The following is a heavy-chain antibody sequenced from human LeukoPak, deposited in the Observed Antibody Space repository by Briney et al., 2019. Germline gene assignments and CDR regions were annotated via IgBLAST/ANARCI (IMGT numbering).Heavy chain of an antibody. CDR3: ARAAPFPGYCSGGSCYSGREFDY. CDR2: IYYSGST. V-gene: IGHV4-39*07. CDR1: GGSISSSSYY. J-gene: IGHJ4*02. D-gene: IGHD2-15*01. Sequence: PSETLSLTCTVSGGSISSSSYYWGWIRQPPGKGLEWIGSIYYSGSTYYNPSLKSRVTISVDTSKNQFSLKLSSVTAADTAVYYCARAAPFPGYCSGGSCYSGREFDYWGQGTLVTVSS.